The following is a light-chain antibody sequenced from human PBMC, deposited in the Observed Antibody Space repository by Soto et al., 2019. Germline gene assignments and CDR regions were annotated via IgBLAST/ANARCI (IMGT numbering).Light chain of an antibody. CDR3: QQRTNWPLT. CDR2: DAS. J-gene: IGKJ3*01. V-gene: IGKV3-11*01. CDR1: QSVSSN. Sequence: EIELTQSPATLSLSPGERATLSCRASQSVSSNLAWYQQKPGQAPRLLIYDASNRATGIPARFSGSGSGTDFTLTISSLEPEDSAVYYCQQRTNWPLTFGPGTKVDSK.